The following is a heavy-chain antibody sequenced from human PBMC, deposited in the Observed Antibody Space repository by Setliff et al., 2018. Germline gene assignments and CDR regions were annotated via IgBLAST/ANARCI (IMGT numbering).Heavy chain of an antibody. CDR2: INTNTGNP. J-gene: IGHJ3*02. D-gene: IGHD2-2*01. V-gene: IGHV7-4-1*02. CDR3: ARDWRCSSTSCWTDDAFDI. Sequence: ASVKVSCKASGYTFTSYAMNWVRQAPGQGLEWMGWINTNTGNPTYAQGFTGRFVFSLDTSVSTAYLQISSLKAEDTAVYYCARDWRCSSTSCWTDDAFDIWGQGTMVTVS. CDR1: GYTFTSYA.